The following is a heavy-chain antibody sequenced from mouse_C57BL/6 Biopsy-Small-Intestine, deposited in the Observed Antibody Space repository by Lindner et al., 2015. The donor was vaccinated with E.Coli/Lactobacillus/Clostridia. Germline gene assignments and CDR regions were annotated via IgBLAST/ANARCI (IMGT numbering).Heavy chain of an antibody. CDR2: IIPVFGTA. CDR3: ARDLGTSRSTSSCYEGGFNI. V-gene: IGHV1-77*01. Sequence: SVKVSCKASGGTFTTYAISWVRQAPGQGLEWMGKIIPVFGTANYAQEFQGRVTTTADKSTTTAYMEFSSLRSEDTAVYYCARDLGTSRSTSSCYEGGFNIWGQGTKVTVSS. D-gene: IGHD1-1*01. J-gene: IGHJ1*01. CDR1: GGTFTTYA.